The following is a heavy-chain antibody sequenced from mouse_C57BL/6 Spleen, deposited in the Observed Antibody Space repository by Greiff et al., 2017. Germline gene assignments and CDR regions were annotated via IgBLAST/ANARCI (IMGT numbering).Heavy chain of an antibody. V-gene: IGHV1-52*01. CDR1: FTSYW. CDR2: IDPSDSET. J-gene: IGHJ4*01. D-gene: IGHD1-1*01. Sequence: FTSYWMHWVKQRPIQGLEWIGNIDPSDSETHYNQKFKDKATLTVDKSSSTAYMQLSSLTSEDSAVYYCARGGDYYGSSYGGNAMVYWGQGTSVTVSS. CDR3: ARGGDYYGSSYGGNAMVY.